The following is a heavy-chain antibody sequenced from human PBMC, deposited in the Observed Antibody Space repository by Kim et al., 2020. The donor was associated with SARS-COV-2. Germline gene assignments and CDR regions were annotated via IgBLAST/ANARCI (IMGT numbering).Heavy chain of an antibody. J-gene: IGHJ5*01. CDR3: VRYYNDLSSHRACFVS. Sequence: GGSLRLSCAASGFSFSGYSMAWVRQAPGKGLEWVSAITSDGSSPLYADSVRGRFTISRDTSKTPLFLQMTSLRAEDTAVYYCVRYYNDLSSHRACFVSWG. D-gene: IGHD3-10*01. CDR1: GFSFSGYS. CDR2: ITSDGSSP. V-gene: IGHV3-23*01.